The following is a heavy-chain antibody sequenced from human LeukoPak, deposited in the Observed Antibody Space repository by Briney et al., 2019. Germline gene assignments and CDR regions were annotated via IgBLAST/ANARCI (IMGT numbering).Heavy chain of an antibody. V-gene: IGHV4-39*07. CDR3: ARVLRFNPPNYYYYMDV. CDR1: GGSVSSNSYY. CDR2: IYYSGNT. Sequence: SETLSLTCTVSGGSVSSNSYYWAWIRQPPGKGLEWIGTIYYSGNTYYNPSLKSRVIISVDTSKNQFSLKLSSVTAADTAVYYCARVLRFNPPNYYYYMDVWGKGTTVTVSS. J-gene: IGHJ6*03.